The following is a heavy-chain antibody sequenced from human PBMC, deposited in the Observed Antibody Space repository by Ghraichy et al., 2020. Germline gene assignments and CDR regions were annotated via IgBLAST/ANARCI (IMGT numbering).Heavy chain of an antibody. J-gene: IGHJ6*03. Sequence: ESLNISCAVYGGSFSGYYWSWIRQPPGKGLEWIGEINHSGSTNYNPSLKSRVTISVDTSKNQFSLKLSSVTAADTAVYYCARLSRQREITRQPRSGRFGGYYMDVWGKGTTVTVSS. CDR2: INHSGST. CDR3: ARLSRQREITRQPRSGRFGGYYMDV. CDR1: GGSFSGYY. V-gene: IGHV4-34*01. D-gene: IGHD3-10*01.